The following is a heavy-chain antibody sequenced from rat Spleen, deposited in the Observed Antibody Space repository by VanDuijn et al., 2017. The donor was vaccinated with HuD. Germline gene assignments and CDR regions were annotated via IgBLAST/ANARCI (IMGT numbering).Heavy chain of an antibody. D-gene: IGHD4-4*01. CDR2: ISYEGSST. CDR1: GFTFSNYG. Sequence: EVQLVESGGGLVQPGRSLKLSCAASGFTFSNYGMAWVRQAPKKGLEWVASISYEGSSTYYGDSVKGRFTISRDNAKSTLYLQMNSLRSEDTAIYYCTRRGYLSDWYFDFWGPGTMVTVSS. V-gene: IGHV5-22*01. CDR3: TRRGYLSDWYFDF. J-gene: IGHJ1*01.